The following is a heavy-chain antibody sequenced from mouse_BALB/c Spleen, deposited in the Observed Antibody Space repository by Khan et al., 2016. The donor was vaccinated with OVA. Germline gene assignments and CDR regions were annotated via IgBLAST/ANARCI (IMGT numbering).Heavy chain of an antibody. D-gene: IGHD2-14*01. J-gene: IGHJ3*01. V-gene: IGHV1-80*01. CDR1: GYAFSNYW. Sequence: QVQLKESGAELVRPGSSVKISCKASGYAFSNYWMNWVKQRPGQGLEWIGQIYPGDGDTSFNGKFRGKATLTADKSSSTAYMQLSSITSEDSAVAFYSRSGYDYFAYGGQGTLVTVSA. CDR3: SRSGYDYFAY. CDR2: IYPGDGDT.